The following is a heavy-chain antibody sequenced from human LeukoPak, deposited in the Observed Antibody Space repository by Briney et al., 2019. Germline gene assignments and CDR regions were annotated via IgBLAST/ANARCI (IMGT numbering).Heavy chain of an antibody. CDR2: IYYSGST. J-gene: IGHJ5*02. CDR1: GGSLSNYY. V-gene: IGHV4-59*01. D-gene: IGHD3-10*01. CDR3: ARAGGNRFDP. Sequence: SETLSLXCTVSGGSLSNYYWSWSRQYPGQGLEWIGYIYYSGSTTYNPSLKSRVTISVDTSKNQFSLKLTSVTAADTAVYYCARAGGNRFDPWGQGILVTVSS.